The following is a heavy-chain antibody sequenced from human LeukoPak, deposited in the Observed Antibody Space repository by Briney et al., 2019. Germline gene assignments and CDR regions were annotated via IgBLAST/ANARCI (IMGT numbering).Heavy chain of an antibody. J-gene: IGHJ4*02. D-gene: IGHD3-22*01. CDR3: ASPLGGYYGYYFDY. CDR1: GGSFSGYY. CDR2: INHSGST. Sequence: SETLSLTCAVYGGSFSGYYWSWIRQPPGKGLEWIGEINHSGSTNYNPSLKSRVTISVDTSKNQFSLKLSSVTAADTAVYYCASPLGGYYGYYFDYWGQGTLVTVSS. V-gene: IGHV4-34*01.